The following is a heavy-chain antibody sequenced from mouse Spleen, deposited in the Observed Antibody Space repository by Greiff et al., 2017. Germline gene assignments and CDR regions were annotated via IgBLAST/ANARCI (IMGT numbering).Heavy chain of an antibody. D-gene: IGHD2-5*01. CDR1: GYSITSGYY. V-gene: IGHV3-6*01. CDR2: ISYDGSN. Sequence: EVQLVESGPGLVKPSQSLSLTCSVTGYSITSGYYWNWIRQFPGNKLEWMGYISYDGSNNYNPSLKNRISITRDTSKNQFFLKLNSVTTEDTATYYCASYSNYPYFDYWGQGTTLTVSS. CDR3: ASYSNYPYFDY. J-gene: IGHJ2*01.